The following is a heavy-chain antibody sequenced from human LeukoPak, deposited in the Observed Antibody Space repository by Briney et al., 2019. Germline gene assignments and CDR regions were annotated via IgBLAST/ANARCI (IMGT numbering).Heavy chain of an antibody. V-gene: IGHV3-74*01. CDR2: INSEGSST. D-gene: IGHD1-26*01. CDR3: ARVTLSGSYLFDY. J-gene: IGHJ4*02. CDR1: GFTFSSYW. Sequence: GGSLRLSCAASGFTFSSYWMHWVRQAPGKGLVWVSRINSEGSSTSYADSVKGRFTISRDNAKNTLYLQMNSLRAEDTAVYYCARVTLSGSYLFDYWGQGTLVTVSS.